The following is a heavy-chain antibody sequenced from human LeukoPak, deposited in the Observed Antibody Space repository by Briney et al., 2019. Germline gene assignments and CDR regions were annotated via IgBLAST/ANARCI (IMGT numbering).Heavy chain of an antibody. J-gene: IGHJ4*02. CDR3: ARTSSAVNTKGLDS. CDR1: GFAVSSNY. CDR2: VYSGGST. D-gene: IGHD6-13*01. Sequence: GGSVRLSCAASGFAVSSNYMTWVRQAPGKGLEWVSVVYSGGSTEYADSVKGRFTISRDNSKNTLYLQMNSLRAEDTAVYYCARTSSAVNTKGLDSWGQGTLVTVSS. V-gene: IGHV3-53*01.